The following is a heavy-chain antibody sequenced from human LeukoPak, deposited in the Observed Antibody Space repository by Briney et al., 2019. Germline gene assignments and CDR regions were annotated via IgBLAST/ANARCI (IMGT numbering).Heavy chain of an antibody. CDR1: GFTFSDYY. V-gene: IGHV3-11*01. Sequence: GGSLRLSCAASGFTFSDYYMSWIRQAPGKGLEWVSHISSSGSTIYYADSVKGRFTISRDNAKNSLYLQMNSLRAEDTAVYYCARGRELWLGVTNFDYWGQGTLVTVSS. D-gene: IGHD3-10*01. CDR3: ARGRELWLGVTNFDY. J-gene: IGHJ4*02. CDR2: ISSSGSTI.